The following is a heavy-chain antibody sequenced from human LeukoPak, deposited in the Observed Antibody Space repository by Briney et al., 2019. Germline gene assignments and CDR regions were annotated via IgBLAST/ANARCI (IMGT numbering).Heavy chain of an antibody. V-gene: IGHV3-23*01. J-gene: IGHJ6*03. D-gene: IGHD3-10*01. CDR2: ISGSGGST. CDR3: GSGGRGVRGVDYYYYMDV. Sequence: GGSLRLSCAASGFTFSSYGMSWVRQAPGKGLEWVSGISGSGGSTFYADSVKGRFTISRDNSKNKLYLQMNSLRAEDTAVYYCGSGGRGVRGVDYYYYMDVWGKGTTVTISS. CDR1: GFTFSSYG.